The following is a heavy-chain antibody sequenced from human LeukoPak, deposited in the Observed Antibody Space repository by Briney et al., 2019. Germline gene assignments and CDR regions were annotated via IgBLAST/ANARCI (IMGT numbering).Heavy chain of an antibody. D-gene: IGHD6-19*01. CDR3: ARDRLVDY. CDR2: IYSGDIT. J-gene: IGHJ4*02. Sequence: GGSLRLSCAASGFTVSSNYMSWVRQAPGRGLEWVSVIYSGDITYYADSVKGRFTISRDNAKNSLYLQMNSLRAEDTAVYYCARDRLVDYWGQGTLVTVSS. CDR1: GFTVSSNY. V-gene: IGHV3-66*01.